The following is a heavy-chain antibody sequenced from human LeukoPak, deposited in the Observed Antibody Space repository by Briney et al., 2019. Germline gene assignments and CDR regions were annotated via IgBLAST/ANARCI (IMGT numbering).Heavy chain of an antibody. Sequence: PSETLSLTCTVSGGSISSYYWSWIRQSPGKGLEWLGFFYYSGSTSYNPSLKSRVTISVDTSKNQFSLKLSSVTAADTAVYYCARALLENYYYYYMDVWGKGTTVTVSS. CDR3: ARALLENYYYYYMDV. V-gene: IGHV4-59*12. CDR1: GGSISSYY. J-gene: IGHJ6*03. CDR2: FYYSGST. D-gene: IGHD2-15*01.